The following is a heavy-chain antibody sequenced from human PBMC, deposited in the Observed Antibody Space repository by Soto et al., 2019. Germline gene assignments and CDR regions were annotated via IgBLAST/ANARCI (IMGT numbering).Heavy chain of an antibody. J-gene: IGHJ4*02. CDR2: ITSSSSYI. V-gene: IGHV3-21*01. D-gene: IGHD3-22*01. CDR3: VRARSTDSRPDY. CDR1: GFTFSLYS. Sequence: GGSLRLSCAASGFTFSLYSMIWVRQAPGKGLEWVASITSSSSYIYYEDSLKGRFTISRDNAKNSPFLQLDSLRAEDTAVYFCVRARSTDSRPDYWGQGTLVTVS.